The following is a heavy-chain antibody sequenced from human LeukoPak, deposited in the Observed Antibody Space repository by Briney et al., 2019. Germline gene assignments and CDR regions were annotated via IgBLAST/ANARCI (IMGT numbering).Heavy chain of an antibody. V-gene: IGHV4-34*01. J-gene: IGHJ4*02. CDR2: INHSGNT. CDR1: GGSFSVYY. D-gene: IGHD3-10*01. CDR3: HLVRGGGYFDY. Sequence: SETLSLTCAVYGGSFSVYYWKWIRQPPGKGLEWIGEINHSGNTNYNSSLKSRATISVDTPNYQVSLKLTSVTAAYTAIYYCHLVRGGGYFDYWGQGTLVSVSS.